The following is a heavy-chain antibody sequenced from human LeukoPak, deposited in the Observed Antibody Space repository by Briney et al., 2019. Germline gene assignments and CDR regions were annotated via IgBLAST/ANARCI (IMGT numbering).Heavy chain of an antibody. J-gene: IGHJ3*02. Sequence: SETLSLTCAVYGGSFSGYYWSWIRQPPGKGLEWIGEINHSGSTNYNPSLKSRVTISVDTSKNQFSLKLSSVTAADTAVYYCARLWELLRMGAFDIRGQGTMVTVSS. V-gene: IGHV4-34*01. CDR1: GGSFSGYY. CDR2: INHSGST. D-gene: IGHD1-26*01. CDR3: ARLWELLRMGAFDI.